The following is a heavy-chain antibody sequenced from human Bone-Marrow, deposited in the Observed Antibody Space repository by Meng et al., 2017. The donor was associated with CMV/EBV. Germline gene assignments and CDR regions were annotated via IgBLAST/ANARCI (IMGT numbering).Heavy chain of an antibody. J-gene: IGHJ6*02. V-gene: IGHV6-1*01. Sequence: SQTLSLTCAISGDSVSSNSAAWNWIRQSPSRGLEWLGRTYYRSKWYNDYAVSVKSRITINPDTSKNQFSLQLNSVTPEDTAVYYCARDREDGYNLEYYGMDVWGQGTTVTVSS. CDR2: TYYRSKWYN. CDR3: ARDREDGYNLEYYGMDV. D-gene: IGHD5-24*01. CDR1: GDSVSSNSAA.